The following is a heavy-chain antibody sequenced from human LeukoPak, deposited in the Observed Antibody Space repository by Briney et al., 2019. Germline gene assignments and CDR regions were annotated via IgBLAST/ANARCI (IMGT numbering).Heavy chain of an antibody. CDR1: GYSISSGYY. J-gene: IGHJ6*03. CDR3: ARAWFGELSSSYYYYYMDV. CDR2: IYYSGST. Sequence: SETLSLTCTVSGYSISSGYYWGWIRQPPGKGLEWIGYIYYSGSTNYNPSLKSRVTISVDTSKNQFSLKLSSVTAADTAVYYCARAWFGELSSSYYYYYMDVWGKGTTVTISS. D-gene: IGHD3-10*01. V-gene: IGHV4-59*01.